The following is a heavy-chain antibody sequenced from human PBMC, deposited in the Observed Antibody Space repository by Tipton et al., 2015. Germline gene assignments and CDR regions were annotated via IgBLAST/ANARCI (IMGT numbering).Heavy chain of an antibody. V-gene: IGHV4-38-2*01. CDR3: ARARGRHGGLFDS. J-gene: IGHJ4*02. Sequence: LRLSCAVSAYSISSDYYWGWIRQPPGKGLEWIGSISHSGNTYYNPSLKSRVTISVDTSKTQFSLKMSSVTASDTAVCYCARARGRHGGLFDSWGQGILVTVSS. D-gene: IGHD4-23*01. CDR1: AYSISSDYY. CDR2: ISHSGNT.